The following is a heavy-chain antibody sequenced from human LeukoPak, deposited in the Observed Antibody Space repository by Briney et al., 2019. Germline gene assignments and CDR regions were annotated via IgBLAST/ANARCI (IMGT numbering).Heavy chain of an antibody. CDR1: GYTFTSYG. CDR3: ARRVFSHYYDSSGYYSNAFDI. Sequence: GASVKVSCKASGYTFTSYGISWVRQAPGQGLEWMGWISAYNGNTNYAQKLQGRVTMTTDTSTSTAYVELRSLRSDDTAVYYCARRVFSHYYDSSGYYSNAFDIWGQGTMVTVSS. J-gene: IGHJ3*02. D-gene: IGHD3-22*01. CDR2: ISAYNGNT. V-gene: IGHV1-18*01.